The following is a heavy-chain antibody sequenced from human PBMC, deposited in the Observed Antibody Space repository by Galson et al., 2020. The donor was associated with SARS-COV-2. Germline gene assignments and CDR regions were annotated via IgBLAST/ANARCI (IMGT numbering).Heavy chain of an antibody. CDR1: GGTFSSYA. J-gene: IGHJ6*02. CDR3: ARDSLTQWLVPLGYGMDV. CDR2: IIPIFGTA. D-gene: IGHD6-19*01. V-gene: IGHV1-69*13. Sequence: SVKVSCKASGGTFSSYAISWVRQAPGQGLEWMGGIIPIFGTANYAQKFQGRVTITADESTSTAYMELSSLRSEDTAVYYCARDSLTQWLVPLGYGMDVWGQGTTVTVSS.